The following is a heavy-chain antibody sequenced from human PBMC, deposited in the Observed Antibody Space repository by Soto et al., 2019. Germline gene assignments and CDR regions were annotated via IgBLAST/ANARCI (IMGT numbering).Heavy chain of an antibody. V-gene: IGHV1-8*01. CDR1: GYTCTIYD. CDR2: MNPNSGNT. CDR3: ARGLLLWFGEKSYAFDI. Sequence: GASVKVSCKASGYTCTIYDINCVRQSTLQWLEWMGWMNPNSGNTGYAQKFQGRVTMTRNTSISTAYMELSSLRSEDTAVYYCARGLLLWFGEKSYAFDIWGQGTMVTVSS. J-gene: IGHJ3*02. D-gene: IGHD3-10*01.